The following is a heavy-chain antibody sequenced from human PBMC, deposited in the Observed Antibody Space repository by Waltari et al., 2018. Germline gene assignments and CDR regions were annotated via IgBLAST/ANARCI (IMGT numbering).Heavy chain of an antibody. V-gene: IGHV4-61*02. Sequence: SGPGLVKPSQTLSLTCTVSGGSISSGSYYWTWIRQPAGKGLEWIGRIYASGSTNYNPSLKSRVTISVDKPRNQFSLKLTSVTAADTAVYYCARDTEYYYDDSGFVFDIWGQGTMVTVSS. CDR2: IYASGST. CDR3: ARDTEYYYDDSGFVFDI. D-gene: IGHD3-22*01. J-gene: IGHJ3*02. CDR1: GGSISSGSYY.